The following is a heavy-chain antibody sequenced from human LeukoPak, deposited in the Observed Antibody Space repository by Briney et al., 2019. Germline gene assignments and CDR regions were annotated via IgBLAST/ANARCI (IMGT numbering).Heavy chain of an antibody. CDR1: GFTFSSYG. D-gene: IGHD6-19*01. CDR3: ARVSSSGWYEAFDI. V-gene: IGHV3-53*01. J-gene: IGHJ3*02. CDR2: IYSGGST. Sequence: GGSLRLSCAASGFTFSSYGMHWVRQAPGKGLDGVSVIYSGGSTYYADSVKGRFTISRDNSKNTLYLQMNSLRAEDTAVYYCARVSSSGWYEAFDIWGQGTMVTVSS.